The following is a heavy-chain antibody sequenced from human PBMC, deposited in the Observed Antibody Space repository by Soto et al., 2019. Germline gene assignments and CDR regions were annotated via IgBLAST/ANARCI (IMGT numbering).Heavy chain of an antibody. V-gene: IGHV3-33*01. CDR2: IWYDGSNK. D-gene: IGHD2-2*01. Sequence: PGGSLRLSCAASGFTFSSYGMHWVRQAPGKGLEWVAVIWYDGSNKYYADSVKGRFTISRDNSKNTLYLQMNSLRAEDTAVYYCARMPRCCSSTSCPRRVLYYYYGMDVWGQGTTVTVSS. CDR1: GFTFSSYG. J-gene: IGHJ6*02. CDR3: ARMPRCCSSTSCPRRVLYYYYGMDV.